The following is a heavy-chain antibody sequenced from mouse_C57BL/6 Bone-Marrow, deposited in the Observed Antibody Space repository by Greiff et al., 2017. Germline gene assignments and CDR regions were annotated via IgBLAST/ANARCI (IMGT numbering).Heavy chain of an antibody. D-gene: IGHD2-10*01. Sequence: VQLQQSGAELVKPGASVKISCKASGYAFSSYWMNWVKQRPGKGLEWIGQIYPGDGDTNYNGKFKGKATLTADKSSSTAYMKLSSLTSEDSAVYFCAREGGLLSYAMDYWGQGTSVTVSS. CDR1: GYAFSSYW. CDR2: IYPGDGDT. V-gene: IGHV1-80*01. J-gene: IGHJ4*01. CDR3: AREGGLLSYAMDY.